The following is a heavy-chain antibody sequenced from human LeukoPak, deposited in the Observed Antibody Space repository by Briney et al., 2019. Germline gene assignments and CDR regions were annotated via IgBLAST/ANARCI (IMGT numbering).Heavy chain of an antibody. D-gene: IGHD3-10*01. CDR3: ARDRTTMVRGVYYYYYGMDV. Sequence: GGSLRLSCAASGFTFDDYGMSWVRQAPGKGLEWVSGINWNGGSTGYADSVKGRFTISRDNAKNSLYLQMNSLRAEDTALCYCARDRTTMVRGVYYYYYGMDVWGQGTTVTVSS. CDR1: GFTFDDYG. J-gene: IGHJ6*02. V-gene: IGHV3-20*04. CDR2: INWNGGST.